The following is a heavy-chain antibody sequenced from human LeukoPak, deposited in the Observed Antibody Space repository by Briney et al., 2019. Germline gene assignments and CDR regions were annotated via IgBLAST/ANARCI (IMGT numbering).Heavy chain of an antibody. D-gene: IGHD1-14*01. Sequence: QPGGSLRLSCAASGFTFSSYWMHWVRQAPGKGLVWVSRINSEGGSTSYADSVKGRFTISRDNAKNTLYLQMNSLRAEDTAVYYYAREPDYYYGMDVWGKGTTVTVSS. CDR1: GFTFSSYW. V-gene: IGHV3-74*01. CDR2: INSEGGST. J-gene: IGHJ6*04. CDR3: AREPDYYYGMDV.